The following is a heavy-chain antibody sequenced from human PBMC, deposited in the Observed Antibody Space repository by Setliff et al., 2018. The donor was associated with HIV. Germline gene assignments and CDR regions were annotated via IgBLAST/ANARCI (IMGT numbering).Heavy chain of an antibody. CDR3: ARHDSRGPRSAFDL. V-gene: IGHV4-39*01. D-gene: IGHD2-21*01. J-gene: IGHJ3*01. CDR2: IYYSGST. CDR1: GDFISSYY. Sequence: SETLSLTCTVSGDFISSYYWGWIRQPPGKGLEWLGTIYYSGSTYYNPSLKSRVTLSVDTSKNQFSLKLSSVTAADTAVYYCARHDSRGPRSAFDLWGRGTMVTISS.